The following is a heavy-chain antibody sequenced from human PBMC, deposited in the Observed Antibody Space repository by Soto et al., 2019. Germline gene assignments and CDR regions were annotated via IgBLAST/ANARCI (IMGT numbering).Heavy chain of an antibody. J-gene: IGHJ4*02. CDR2: ISSSSSYI. CDR3: ARGWVIVATIGVSLDY. Sequence: GGSLRLSCAASGFTFSSYSMNWVRQAPGKGLEWVSSISSSSSYIYYADSVKGRFTISRDNAKNSLYLQMNSLRAEDTAVYYCARGWVIVATIGVSLDYWGQGTLVTVSS. V-gene: IGHV3-21*01. CDR1: GFTFSSYS. D-gene: IGHD5-12*01.